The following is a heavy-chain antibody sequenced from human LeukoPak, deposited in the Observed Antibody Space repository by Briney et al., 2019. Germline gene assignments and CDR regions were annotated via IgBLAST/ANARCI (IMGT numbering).Heavy chain of an antibody. Sequence: PETLSLTCTVSGYSISSGYYWGWIRQPPGKGLEWIGSIYHSGSTYYNPSLKSRVTISVDTSKNQFSLKLSSVTAADTAVYYCARAQHYDFWSGYTKVGDAFDIWGQGTMVTVSS. CDR1: GYSISSGYY. J-gene: IGHJ3*02. V-gene: IGHV4-38-2*02. CDR2: IYHSGST. CDR3: ARAQHYDFWSGYTKVGDAFDI. D-gene: IGHD3-3*01.